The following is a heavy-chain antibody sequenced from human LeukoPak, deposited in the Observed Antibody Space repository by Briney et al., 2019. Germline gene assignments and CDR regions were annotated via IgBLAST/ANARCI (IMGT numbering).Heavy chain of an antibody. V-gene: IGHV4-59*01. CDR3: ARESSSGWYESGV. D-gene: IGHD6-19*01. J-gene: IGHJ4*02. CDR1: GGSISSYY. Sequence: SETLSLTCTVSGGSISSYYGSWVRQPPGKGLEWLGYIYYSGSTNYNPSLKSRVTISVDTSKNQFSLKLSSVTAADTAVYYCARESSSGWYESGVWGQGTLVTVSS. CDR2: IYYSGST.